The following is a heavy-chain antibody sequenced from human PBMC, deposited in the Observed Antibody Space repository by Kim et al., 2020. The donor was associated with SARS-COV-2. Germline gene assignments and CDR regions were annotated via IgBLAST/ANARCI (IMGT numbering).Heavy chain of an antibody. J-gene: IGHJ3*02. CDR3: AKDDSVDAFDI. Sequence: GGSLRLSCAASGFPFSSFAMSWVRQTPGRGLEWVLGISNSGGSTNYVDSVKGRFTISRDNSKSTLYLQMNSLRAEDTAVYYCAKDDSVDAFDIWGQGTMVTVSS. CDR2: ISNSGGST. D-gene: IGHD3-22*01. CDR1: GFPFSSFA. V-gene: IGHV3-23*01.